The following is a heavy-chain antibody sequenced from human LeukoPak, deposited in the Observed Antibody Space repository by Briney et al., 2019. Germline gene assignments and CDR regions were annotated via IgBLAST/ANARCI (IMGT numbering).Heavy chain of an antibody. J-gene: IGHJ5*02. V-gene: IGHV1-69*05. Sequence: ASVKVPCKASGGTFSSYAISWVRQAPGQGLEWMGGIIPIFGTANYAQKFQGRVTITTDESTSTAYMELSSLRSEDTAVYYCARGGGDWFDPWGQGTLVTVSS. CDR3: ARGGGDWFDP. CDR1: GGTFSSYA. CDR2: IIPIFGTA. D-gene: IGHD3-16*01.